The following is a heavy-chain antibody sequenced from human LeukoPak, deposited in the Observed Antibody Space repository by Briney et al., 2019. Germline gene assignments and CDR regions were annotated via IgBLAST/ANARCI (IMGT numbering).Heavy chain of an antibody. D-gene: IGHD3-3*01. J-gene: IGHJ4*02. Sequence: GGSLRLSCAASGFTFSSYEMNWVRQAPGKGLEWVSYISSSGSTIYYADSVKGRFTISRDNAKNSLYLQMNSLRAEDTAVYYCAKCPTLGGFLELEIDYWGQGTLVTVSS. CDR1: GFTFSSYE. CDR3: AKCPTLGGFLELEIDY. CDR2: ISSSGSTI. V-gene: IGHV3-48*03.